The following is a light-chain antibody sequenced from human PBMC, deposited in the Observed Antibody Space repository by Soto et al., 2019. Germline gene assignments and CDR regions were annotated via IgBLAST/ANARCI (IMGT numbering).Light chain of an antibody. CDR2: DVT. V-gene: IGLV2-14*03. CDR3: SSYSSTSTRRL. CDR1: SNDIGGYNY. J-gene: IGLJ1*01. Sequence: QSVLTQPASVSGSPGQSIAIPCTGTSNDIGGYNYVSWYQQFPGKAPKLIIYDVTNRPSGVSFRLSGSKSGNTASPTISGLQAEDEAGYHCSSYSSTSTRRLFGAGTKVTVL.